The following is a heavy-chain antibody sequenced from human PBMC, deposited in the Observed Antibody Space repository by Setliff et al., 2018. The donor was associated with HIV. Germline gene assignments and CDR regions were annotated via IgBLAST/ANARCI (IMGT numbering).Heavy chain of an antibody. V-gene: IGHV4-38-2*01. CDR3: ARQYNRQYGMDV. J-gene: IGHJ6*02. CDR2: IYHSGST. CDR1: GYSISSGYD. D-gene: IGHD1-20*01. Sequence: SETLSLTCAVSGYSISSGYDWGWIRQPPGKGLEWIGSIYHSGSTYYNPSLKSRVTISVDTSKNQFSLKLSSVTAADTAVYYCARQYNRQYGMDVWGQGTTVTVSS.